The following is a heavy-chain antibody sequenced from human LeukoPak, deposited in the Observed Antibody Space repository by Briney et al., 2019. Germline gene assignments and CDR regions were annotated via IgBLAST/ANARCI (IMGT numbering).Heavy chain of an antibody. V-gene: IGHV5-51*01. J-gene: IGHJ4*02. D-gene: IGHD2-2*01. Sequence: GESLKISCKGSGYSFTSYWIGWVRQMPGKGLEWMGIIYPGDSDPRYSPSFQGQVTISADKSISTAYLQWSSLRASDTAMYYCARSGTPGDIVVVPAAMGFDYWGQGTLVTVSS. CDR2: IYPGDSDP. CDR1: GYSFTSYW. CDR3: ARSGTPGDIVVVPAAMGFDY.